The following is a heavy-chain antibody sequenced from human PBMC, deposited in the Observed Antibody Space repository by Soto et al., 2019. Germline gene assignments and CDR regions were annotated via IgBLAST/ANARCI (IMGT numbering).Heavy chain of an antibody. CDR2: IGPYNGNT. V-gene: IGHV1-18*01. J-gene: IGHJ4*02. D-gene: IGHD6-19*01. Sequence: ASVKVSCKSSGYNFRNYGITWVRQAPGQGLEWMGWIGPYNGNTNYAQKFQGRVTMTTDTSTSTAYMELRSLRSDDTDVYYCARDSLPIAVAAPDNWGQGTLATVS. CDR3: ARDSLPIAVAAPDN. CDR1: GYNFRNYG.